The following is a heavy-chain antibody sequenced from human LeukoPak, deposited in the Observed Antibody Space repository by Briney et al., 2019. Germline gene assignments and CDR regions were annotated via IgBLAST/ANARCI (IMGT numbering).Heavy chain of an antibody. CDR3: ASRVPRIMGFQY. Sequence: SETLSLTCTVLGGSISSYYWSWFRQPPGKGLKGFVYIYYSGSTNCPPSLKRGVTISVDTSKNQFSLKLSPVAAADTAVYYCASRVPRIMGFQYWGQGTLVSVSS. D-gene: IGHD3-16*01. J-gene: IGHJ1*01. V-gene: IGHV4-59*08. CDR2: IYYSGST. CDR1: GGSISSYY.